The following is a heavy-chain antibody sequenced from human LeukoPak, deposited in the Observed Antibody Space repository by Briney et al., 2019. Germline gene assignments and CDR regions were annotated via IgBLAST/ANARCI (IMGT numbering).Heavy chain of an antibody. J-gene: IGHJ3*02. CDR1: GGSISSYY. CDR2: IYYSGGT. Sequence: SETLSLTCTVSGGSISSYYWSWIRQPPGKGLEWIGYIYYSGGTNYNPSLKSRVTISVDTSKNQFSLKLSSVTAADTAVYYCARDQLWFSRAFDIWGQGTMVTVSS. D-gene: IGHD5-18*01. V-gene: IGHV4-59*12. CDR3: ARDQLWFSRAFDI.